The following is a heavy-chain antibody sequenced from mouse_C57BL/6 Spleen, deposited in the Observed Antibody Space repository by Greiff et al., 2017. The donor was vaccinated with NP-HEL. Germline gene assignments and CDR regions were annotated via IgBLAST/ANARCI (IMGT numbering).Heavy chain of an antibody. CDR2: ISYDGSN. D-gene: IGHD1-1*01. Sequence: EVQRVESGPGLVKPSQSLSLTCSVPGYSITSGYYWNWIRQFPGNNLEWMGYISYDGSNNYNPSLKNRISITRDTSKNQFFLKLNSVTTEDTATYYCARDGSSPWFAYWGQGTLVTVSA. V-gene: IGHV3-6*01. J-gene: IGHJ3*01. CDR3: ARDGSSPWFAY. CDR1: GYSITSGYY.